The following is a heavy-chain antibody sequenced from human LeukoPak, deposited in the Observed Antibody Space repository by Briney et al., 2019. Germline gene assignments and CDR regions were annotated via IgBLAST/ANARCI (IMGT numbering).Heavy chain of an antibody. CDR3: ARTPTYYYGSGSSQDAYYFDY. CDR1: GFTFSSYS. Sequence: PGGSLRLSCAASGFTFSSYSMNWVRQAPGKGLEWVSYISSSTIYYADSEKGRFTISRDNAKNSLYLQMNSLRAEDTAVYYCARTPTYYYGSGSSQDAYYFDYWGQGTLVTVSS. D-gene: IGHD3-10*01. CDR2: ISSSTI. J-gene: IGHJ4*02. V-gene: IGHV3-48*01.